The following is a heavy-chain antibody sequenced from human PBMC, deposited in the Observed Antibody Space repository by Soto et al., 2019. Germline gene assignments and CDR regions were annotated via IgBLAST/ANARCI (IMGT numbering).Heavy chain of an antibody. V-gene: IGHV3-11*06. CDR3: ASFPYGRFDY. Sequence: GGSLRLSCAASGFTFSDYYMSWIRQAPGKGLEWVSYISGSSSYTNYADSVKGRFTISRDNAKNSLYLQMNSLRAEDTAVYYCASFPYGRFDYWGQGTLVTVSS. CDR1: GFTFSDYY. D-gene: IGHD3-10*01. J-gene: IGHJ4*02. CDR2: ISGSSSYT.